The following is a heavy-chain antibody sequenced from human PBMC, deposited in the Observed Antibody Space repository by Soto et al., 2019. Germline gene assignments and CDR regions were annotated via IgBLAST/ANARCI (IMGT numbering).Heavy chain of an antibody. V-gene: IGHV4-59*01. CDR2: IYYSGST. Sequence: SETLSLTCTVSGGAISRYYWSWIRQPPGKGLEWIGYIYYSGSTNYNPSLKSRVTISVDSSKNQFSLKLSSVTAADTAVYYCARIRYGELPDYSGQGTLVTVSS. CDR3: ARIRYGELPDY. CDR1: GGAISRYY. D-gene: IGHD3-10*01. J-gene: IGHJ4*02.